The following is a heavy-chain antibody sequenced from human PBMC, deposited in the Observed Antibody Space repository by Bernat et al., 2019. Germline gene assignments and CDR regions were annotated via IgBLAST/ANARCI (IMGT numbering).Heavy chain of an antibody. J-gene: IGHJ4*02. CDR2: ISSSSSTI. CDR1: GFTFSSYS. CDR3: AGGYGGYSTKQGY. Sequence: EVQLVESGGGLVQPGGSLRLSGAASGFTFSSYSMNWVRQAPGKGLEWVSYISSSSSTIYYADSVKGRFTISRDNAKNSLYLQMNSLRAEDTAVYYCAGGYGGYSTKQGYWGQGTLVTVSS. V-gene: IGHV3-48*01. D-gene: IGHD4-17*01.